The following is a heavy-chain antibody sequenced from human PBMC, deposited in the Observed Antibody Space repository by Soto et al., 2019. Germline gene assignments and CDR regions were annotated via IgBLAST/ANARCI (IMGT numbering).Heavy chain of an antibody. CDR2: IGTAGDT. CDR3: ARVSPDTAMTAGFDS. V-gene: IGHV3-13*01. D-gene: IGHD5-18*01. J-gene: IGHJ4*02. Sequence: PGGSLRLSCAASGFTFSSYDMHWVRQATGKGLEWVSAIGTAGDTYYPGSVKGRFTISRENAKNSLYLQMNSLRAGDTAVYYCARVSPDTAMTAGFDSWGQGTLVTVSS. CDR1: GFTFSSYD.